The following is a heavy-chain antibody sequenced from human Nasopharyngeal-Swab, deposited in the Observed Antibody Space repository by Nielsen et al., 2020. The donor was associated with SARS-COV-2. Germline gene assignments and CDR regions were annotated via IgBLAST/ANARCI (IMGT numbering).Heavy chain of an antibody. J-gene: IGHJ4*02. CDR1: GGSISSYY. Sequence: SETLSLTCTVSGGSISSYYWSWIRQPPGKGLEWIGYIYYSGSTNYNPSLKSRVTISVDTSKNQFSLKLSSVTAADTAVYYCARVADCSSTSRYTGEVDYWGQGTLVTVSS. V-gene: IGHV4-59*01. CDR2: IYYSGST. D-gene: IGHD2-2*02. CDR3: ARVADCSSTSRYTGEVDY.